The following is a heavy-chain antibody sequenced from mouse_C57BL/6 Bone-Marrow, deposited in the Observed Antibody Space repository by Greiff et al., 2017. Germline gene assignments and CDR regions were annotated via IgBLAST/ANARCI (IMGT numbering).Heavy chain of an antibody. V-gene: IGHV1-50*01. CDR1: GYTFTSYW. J-gene: IGHJ2*01. Sequence: QVQLQQPGAELVKPGASVKLSCKASGYTFTSYWLQWVKQRPGQGLEWIGEIDPSDSYTNYNQKFNGKATLTVDTSTSPAYMQLNSLTSEDSAVYYCARGGYYFDYWGQGTTLTVSS. CDR2: IDPSDSYT. CDR3: ARGGYYFDY.